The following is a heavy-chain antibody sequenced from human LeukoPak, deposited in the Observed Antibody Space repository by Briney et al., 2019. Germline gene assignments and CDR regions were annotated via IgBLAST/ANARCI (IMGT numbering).Heavy chain of an antibody. D-gene: IGHD3-16*02. CDR2: ISYDGSNK. CDR3: VVQITYGELSDPDF. V-gene: IGHV3-30*03. Sequence: GGSLRLSCAASGFTFSSDGMHGVRQAPGKGLEWVSVISYDGSNKYYADSVKGRFAISRDNSKNTLYLQMNSLRAEDTGVYYCVVQITYGELSDPDFWGQGTLVTVSS. CDR1: GFTFSSDG. J-gene: IGHJ4*02.